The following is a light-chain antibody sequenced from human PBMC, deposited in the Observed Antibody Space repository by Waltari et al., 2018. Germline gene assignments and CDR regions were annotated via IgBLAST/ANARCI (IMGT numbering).Light chain of an antibody. CDR3: QQYDNLPF. CDR1: QDMNNY. CDR2: DAS. J-gene: IGKJ4*01. V-gene: IGKV1-33*01. Sequence: DIQMTQSPSSLSASVGDRVTITCQASQDMNNYLNWYQQKPGKAPKLLIYDASNLETGIPSRFSGSGSGTDFTFTISSLEPEDIATYYCQQYDNLPFFGGGTKVEIK.